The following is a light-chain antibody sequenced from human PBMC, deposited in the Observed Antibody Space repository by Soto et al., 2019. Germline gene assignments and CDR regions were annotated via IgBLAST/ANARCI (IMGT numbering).Light chain of an antibody. Sequence: EIVMTQSPATLSVSPGERATLSCRASQSVAGNLAWYQQKPVQAPRLLMYGESTRATGIPARFSGSGSGTEFTLTISSLQSEDFGVYYRQQYNNWPLTFGGGTKVEIK. V-gene: IGKV3-15*01. CDR3: QQYNNWPLT. J-gene: IGKJ4*01. CDR2: GES. CDR1: QSVAGN.